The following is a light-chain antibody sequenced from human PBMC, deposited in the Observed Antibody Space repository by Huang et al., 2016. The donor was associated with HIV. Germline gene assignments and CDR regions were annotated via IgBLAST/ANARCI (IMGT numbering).Light chain of an antibody. CDR3: QQYYGSRT. CDR1: QDINNC. Sequence: DIQMTQSPSSLSASVGDRVSITCLASQDINNCLAWHQQKPGKAPKHLVYAVSTLQSGVPSRFSGSASGTEYSLTISGLQQEDFAIYYCQQYYGSRTFGQGTKVES. J-gene: IGKJ1*01. V-gene: IGKV1-NL1*01. CDR2: AVS.